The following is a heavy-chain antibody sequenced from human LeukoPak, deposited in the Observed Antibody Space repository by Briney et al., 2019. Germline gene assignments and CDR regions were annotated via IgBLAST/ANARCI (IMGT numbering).Heavy chain of an antibody. Sequence: ASVTVSFKASGGTFSSYAIRWVRQAPGQGLEWMGRIIPILGIANYAQKFQGRVTITADKSTSTAYMELSSLRSEDTAVYYCARGSYGDYFGTRGDYWGQGTLVTVSS. J-gene: IGHJ4*02. CDR1: GGTFSSYA. V-gene: IGHV1-69*04. CDR2: IIPILGIA. D-gene: IGHD4-17*01. CDR3: ARGSYGDYFGTRGDY.